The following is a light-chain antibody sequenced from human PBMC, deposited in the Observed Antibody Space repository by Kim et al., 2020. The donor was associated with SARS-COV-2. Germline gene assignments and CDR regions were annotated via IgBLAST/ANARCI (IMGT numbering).Light chain of an antibody. J-gene: IGKJ4*01. CDR2: GAS. V-gene: IGKV3D-7*01. Sequence: EIVMTQSPDTLFLSPGERATLSCRASQSLSSTYLAWYQQKPGQAPRLLIYGASTRATGVPSRFSGSGSGTDFTLTINSLQPEDFAVYYCQQDYNFPLTFGGGTKLEI. CDR3: QQDYNFPLT. CDR1: QSLSSTY.